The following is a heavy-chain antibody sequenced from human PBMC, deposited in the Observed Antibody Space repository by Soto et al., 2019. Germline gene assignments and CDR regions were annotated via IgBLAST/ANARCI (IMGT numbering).Heavy chain of an antibody. D-gene: IGHD3-3*01. CDR1: GYNFAGYW. Sequence: PXDSLKISCKGSGYNFAGYWIAWVRQMPGKGLELMGIIYPSDSDTRYRPSFQGQVTISADKSISSAYLQWSSLRASDTAMYYCARGGVSTRTFDYWGQGTPVTVSS. V-gene: IGHV5-51*01. CDR2: IYPSDSDT. CDR3: ARGGVSTRTFDY. J-gene: IGHJ4*02.